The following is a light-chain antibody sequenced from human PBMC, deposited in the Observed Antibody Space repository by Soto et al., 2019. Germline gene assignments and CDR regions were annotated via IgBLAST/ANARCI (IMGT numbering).Light chain of an antibody. J-gene: IGKJ1*01. CDR3: QQYNGYSTCT. CDR2: GAS. Sequence: EIVLTQSPATLSVSPGNRATLSCRASQSVNSDLAWYQQKPGQAPRLLIYGASTRATGTPTRFSGSGSGTEFTLTISSLQSEDFAVYFCQQYNGYSTCTFGQGTKVEIK. CDR1: QSVNSD. V-gene: IGKV3-15*01.